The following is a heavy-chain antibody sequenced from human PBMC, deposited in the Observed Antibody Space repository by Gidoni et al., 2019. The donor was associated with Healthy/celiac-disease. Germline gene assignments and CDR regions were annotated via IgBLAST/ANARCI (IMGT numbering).Heavy chain of an antibody. D-gene: IGHD3-10*01. Sequence: QVQLVQSGAEVKKPGASVKVSCKASGYTFTSYGISWVRQAPGQGREWLGWISAYNGNTNYAQKLQGRVTMTTDTSTSTAYMELRSLRSDDTAVYYCARKRSTVVRGVTFYGMDVWGQGTTVTVSS. CDR3: ARKRSTVVRGVTFYGMDV. CDR1: GYTFTSYG. J-gene: IGHJ6*02. V-gene: IGHV1-18*01. CDR2: ISAYNGNT.